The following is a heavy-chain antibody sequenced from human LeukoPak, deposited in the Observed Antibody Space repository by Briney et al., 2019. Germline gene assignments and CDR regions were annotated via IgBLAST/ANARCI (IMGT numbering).Heavy chain of an antibody. V-gene: IGHV3-53*01. CDR2: IYSGGST. Sequence: PGGSLRLSCAASGFTVSSNYMSWVRQAPGKGLEWVSVIYSGGSTYYADSVKGRFTISRDNSKNTLYLQMNSLRAEDTAVYYCARAVVTTYYFDYWGQGTLVTVSS. J-gene: IGHJ4*02. CDR1: GFTVSSNY. CDR3: ARAVVTTYYFDY. D-gene: IGHD4-23*01.